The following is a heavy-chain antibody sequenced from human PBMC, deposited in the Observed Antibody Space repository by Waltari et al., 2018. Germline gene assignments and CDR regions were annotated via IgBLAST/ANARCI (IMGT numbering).Heavy chain of an antibody. J-gene: IGHJ6*02. Sequence: QLQLQESGPGLLQASETLSLTCTVSGVPISNYFWSWVRQPAGKGLEWIGRVYGSGSSKYNPSLKGRVTMSVDTSKNQFSLRLTSVTAADTAVYYCARGTDGMDVWGQGTTVTVS. CDR2: VYGSGSS. CDR1: GVPISNYF. D-gene: IGHD2-8*02. V-gene: IGHV4-4*07. CDR3: ARGTDGMDV.